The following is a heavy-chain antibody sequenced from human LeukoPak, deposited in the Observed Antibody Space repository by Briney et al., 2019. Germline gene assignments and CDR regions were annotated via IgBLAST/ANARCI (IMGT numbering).Heavy chain of an antibody. Sequence: PGGSLRLSCAASGFTFTSSTMSWVRQAPEKGLGWVSGVSASGANTYYADSVKGRFTISRDNSKRTLFLQMDSLRAEDTALYYCAKDIRFLGCWGQGTLVTVSS. CDR2: VSASGANT. D-gene: IGHD3-16*01. J-gene: IGHJ4*02. V-gene: IGHV3-23*01. CDR1: GFTFTSST. CDR3: AKDIRFLGC.